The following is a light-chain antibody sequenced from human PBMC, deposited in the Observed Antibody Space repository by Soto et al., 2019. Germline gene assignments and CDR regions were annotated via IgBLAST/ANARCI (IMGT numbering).Light chain of an antibody. Sequence: QSVLAQPASVSGSPGQSITISCTGTSSDVGGYSYVSWYQHHPGKAPKLMIYEGHRRPSGVPDRFSGSTSVNSASLTISGLQADDEADYYCCLYIGATTYVFGTGTKVTVL. V-gene: IGLV2-23*01. CDR2: EGH. J-gene: IGLJ1*01. CDR1: SSDVGGYSY. CDR3: CLYIGATTYV.